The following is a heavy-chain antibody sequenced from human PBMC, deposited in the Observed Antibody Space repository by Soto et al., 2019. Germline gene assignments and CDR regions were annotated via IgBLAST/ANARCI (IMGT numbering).Heavy chain of an antibody. CDR1: GFSFSSYS. J-gene: IGHJ4*02. V-gene: IGHV3-21*02. D-gene: IGHD6-13*01. Sequence: EVQLVESGGGLVKPGGSLRLSCAASGFSFSSYSMIWVRQAPGEGLEWVSFITSSSSSILYAASVQGRFTISRDNAKNSLYLQMNGLRAEDTAVYYCARAFAGTSSSDYWGQGTLVTVSS. CDR2: ITSSSSSI. CDR3: ARAFAGTSSSDY.